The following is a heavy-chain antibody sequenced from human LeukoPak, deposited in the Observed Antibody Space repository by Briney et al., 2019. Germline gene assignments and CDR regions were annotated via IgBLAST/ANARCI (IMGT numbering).Heavy chain of an antibody. V-gene: IGHV4-59*01. D-gene: IGHD6-13*01. CDR2: IYYSGST. CDR3: ARVVRSSSWYRGGYDWFDP. Sequence: PSETLSLTCTVSGGSISSYYWSWIRQPPGKGLEWIGYIYYSGSTNYNPSLKSRVTISVDTSKNQFSLKLSSVTAADTAVYSCARVVRSSSWYRGGYDWFDPWGQGTLVTVSS. J-gene: IGHJ5*02. CDR1: GGSISSYY.